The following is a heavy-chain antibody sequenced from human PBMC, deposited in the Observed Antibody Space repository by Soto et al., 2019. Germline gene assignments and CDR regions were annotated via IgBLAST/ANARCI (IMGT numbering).Heavy chain of an antibody. Sequence: GGSLRLSCAASGFTFSNYEVHWVRQAPGKGLEWVSYISSSGSTIHYADSVKGRFTISRDNTKNSLFLQMNSLRAEDSAIYYCARVCSGTSCYHARYGYFDLWGRGAPVTVSS. CDR2: ISSSGSTI. CDR1: GFTFSNYE. D-gene: IGHD2-2*01. V-gene: IGHV3-48*03. J-gene: IGHJ2*01. CDR3: ARVCSGTSCYHARYGYFDL.